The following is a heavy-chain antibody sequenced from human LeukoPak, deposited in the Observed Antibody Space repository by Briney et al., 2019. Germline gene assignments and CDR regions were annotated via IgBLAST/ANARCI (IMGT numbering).Heavy chain of an antibody. CDR2: IGTSTSYI. V-gene: IGHV3-21*01. CDR3: ARVAEAAAFDY. D-gene: IGHD6-13*01. CDR1: GFTFSTYI. Sequence: GGSLRLSCAASGFTFSTYIMNWVRQTPGKGLEWVSSIGTSTSYIYYADSVKGRITISRDNAKNSLYLQMNSLRAEDTAVYYCARVAEAAAFDYWGQGTLVTVSS. J-gene: IGHJ4*02.